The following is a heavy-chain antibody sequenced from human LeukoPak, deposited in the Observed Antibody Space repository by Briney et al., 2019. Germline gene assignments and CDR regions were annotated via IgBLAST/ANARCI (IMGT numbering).Heavy chain of an antibody. CDR3: ARVGDYYYYYMDV. CDR1: GGSISSYY. Sequence: SETLSLTCTVSGGSISSYYWSWIRQPPGKGLEWIGYIYYSGSTSYNPSLKSRVTISVDTSKKQFSLKLSSVTAADTAFYYCARVGDYYYYYMDVWGKGTTVTITS. D-gene: IGHD1-26*01. V-gene: IGHV4-59*01. J-gene: IGHJ6*03. CDR2: IYYSGST.